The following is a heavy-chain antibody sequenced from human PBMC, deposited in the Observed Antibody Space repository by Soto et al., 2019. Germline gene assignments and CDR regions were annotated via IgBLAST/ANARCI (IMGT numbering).Heavy chain of an antibody. V-gene: IGHV3-21*01. J-gene: IGHJ4*02. CDR3: AREYYYDSSGYYYGGLYYFDY. CDR2: ISSSSSYI. Sequence: GSLRLSCEGSGFTLSSYSMNWVRQAPLKGLEWGSSISSSSSYIYYADSVKGRFTISRDNAKNSLYLQMNSLRAEDTAVYYCAREYYYDSSGYYYGGLYYFDYWGQRTLVTVSS. CDR1: GFTLSSYS. D-gene: IGHD3-22*01.